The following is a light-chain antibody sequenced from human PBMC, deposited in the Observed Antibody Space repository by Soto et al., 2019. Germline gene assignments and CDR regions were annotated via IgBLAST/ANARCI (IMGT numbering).Light chain of an antibody. CDR1: QSVRSY. J-gene: IGKJ4*01. CDR2: NAS. V-gene: IGKV3-11*01. CDR3: QQRSNWPLT. Sequence: EIVLTQSPGTLSLSPGERATLSCRASQSVRSYLAWYQQKPGQAPRLLIYNASNRATGIPARFSGSGSGTDFTLTISSLEPEHFAVYYCQQRSNWPLTFGGGTKVEI.